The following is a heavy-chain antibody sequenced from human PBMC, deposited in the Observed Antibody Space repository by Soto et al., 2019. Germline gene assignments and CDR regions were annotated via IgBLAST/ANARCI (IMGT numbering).Heavy chain of an antibody. CDR3: RVPMMYYGAGTYGYFDS. Sequence: NPSETLSLTCAVHGGSFTGYYWSWIRQPPGKALEWVGEINHGGSTNYNPSLKSRVTISLDTSKNQFSLNLTSVTAADTAFYCTRVPMMYYGAGTYGYFDSWGQGTLVTVPQ. CDR1: GGSFTGYY. CDR2: INHGGST. D-gene: IGHD3-10*01. J-gene: IGHJ4*02. V-gene: IGHV4-34*01.